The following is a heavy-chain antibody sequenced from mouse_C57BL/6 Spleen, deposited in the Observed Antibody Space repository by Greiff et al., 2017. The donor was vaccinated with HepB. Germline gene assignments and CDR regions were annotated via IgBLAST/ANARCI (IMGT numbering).Heavy chain of an antibody. J-gene: IGHJ2*01. V-gene: IGHV14-2*01. CDR2: IDPEDGET. CDR1: GFNIKDYY. Sequence: VQLKESGAELVKPGASVKLSCTASGFNIKDYYMHWVKQRPEQGLAWIGRIDPEDGETKYAPKFQGKDTIPADTSSNTAYLQLSSLTSEDTAVYYCARTYYDYDGYYVDYLGQGTTLTVSS. D-gene: IGHD2-4*01. CDR3: ARTYYDYDGYYVDY.